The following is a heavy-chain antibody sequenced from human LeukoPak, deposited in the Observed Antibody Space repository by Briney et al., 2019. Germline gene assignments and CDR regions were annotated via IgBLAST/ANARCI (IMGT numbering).Heavy chain of an antibody. D-gene: IGHD6-19*01. J-gene: IGHJ4*02. CDR2: ISGSGGST. CDR1: GFTFSSYA. CDR3: AKSGSGWYYFDY. V-gene: IGHV3-23*01. Sequence: GGSLRLSCAASGFTFSSYAMSWVRQAPGKGLEWVSAISGSGGSTYYADSVKGRFTISRDNSKNTLYLQMNSLRAGDTAVYYCAKSGSGWYYFDYWGQGTLVTVSS.